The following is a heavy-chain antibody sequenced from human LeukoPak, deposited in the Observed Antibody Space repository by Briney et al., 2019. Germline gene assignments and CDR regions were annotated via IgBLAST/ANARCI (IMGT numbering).Heavy chain of an antibody. V-gene: IGHV1-18*01. J-gene: IGHJ4*02. CDR2: ISAYNGNT. CDR1: GYTFTSYG. Sequence: ASVKVSCKASGYTFTSYGISWVRQAPGQGLEWMGWISAYNGNTNYAQKLQGRVTMTTDTSTSTAYMELRSLRSDDTAVYYCARDGSYDILTGYLAYWGQGTLVTVSS. CDR3: ARDGSYDILTGYLAY. D-gene: IGHD3-9*01.